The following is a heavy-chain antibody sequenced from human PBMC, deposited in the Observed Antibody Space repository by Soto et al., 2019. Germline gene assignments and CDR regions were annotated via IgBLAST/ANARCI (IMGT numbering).Heavy chain of an antibody. J-gene: IGHJ4*02. Sequence: GGSLRLSCAASGFTFSSYGMHWVRQAPGKGLEWVAVISYDGSNKYYADSVKGRFTISRDNSKNTLYLQMNSLRAEDTAVYYCAKDRSVVVVPAPPGFDYWGQGTPVTVSS. CDR1: GFTFSSYG. V-gene: IGHV3-30*18. CDR2: ISYDGSNK. CDR3: AKDRSVVVVPAPPGFDY. D-gene: IGHD2-2*01.